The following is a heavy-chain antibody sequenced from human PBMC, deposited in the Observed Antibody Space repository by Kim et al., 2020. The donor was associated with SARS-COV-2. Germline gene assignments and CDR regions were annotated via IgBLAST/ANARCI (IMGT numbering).Heavy chain of an antibody. Sequence: GGSLRLSCAASGFTFSSYAMHWVRQAPGKGLEWVAIISYDGSHKYYADSVKGRFTISRDNSKNTLYLQMNSLTAEDTAVYYCARERWYYYDISGPPRSPRDDAFDIWGQGTMVTVSS. D-gene: IGHD3-22*01. J-gene: IGHJ3*02. CDR1: GFTFSSYA. CDR3: ARERWYYYDISGPPRSPRDDAFDI. V-gene: IGHV3-30*04. CDR2: ISYDGSHK.